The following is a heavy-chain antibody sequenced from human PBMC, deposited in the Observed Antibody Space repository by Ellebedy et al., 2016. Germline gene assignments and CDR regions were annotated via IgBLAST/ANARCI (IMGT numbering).Heavy chain of an antibody. Sequence: GGSLRLXCAASGFTVSDHYMDWARQAPGKGLEWVACCIKNLNGCITEYAASVRGRFTISRDDSKNSLTLQMNSLKTEDTAVYYCLRVQYGDSLEWGQGTLVTVS. V-gene: IGHV3-72*01. CDR3: LRVQYGDSLE. CDR2: CIKNLNGCIT. D-gene: IGHD2-21*02. CDR1: GFTVSDHY. J-gene: IGHJ4*02.